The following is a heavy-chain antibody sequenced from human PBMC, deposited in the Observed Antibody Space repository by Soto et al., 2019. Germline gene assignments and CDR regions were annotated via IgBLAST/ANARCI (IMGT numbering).Heavy chain of an antibody. V-gene: IGHV3-33*01. Sequence: PGGSLRLSCAASGFTFSSYGMHWVRQAPGKGLEWVAVIWYDGSNKYYADSVKGRFTISRDNSKNTLYLQMNSLRAEDTAVYYCAATTGTAVYDAFDIWGQGTMVTGSS. CDR3: AATTGTAVYDAFDI. J-gene: IGHJ3*02. D-gene: IGHD1-1*01. CDR2: IWYDGSNK. CDR1: GFTFSSYG.